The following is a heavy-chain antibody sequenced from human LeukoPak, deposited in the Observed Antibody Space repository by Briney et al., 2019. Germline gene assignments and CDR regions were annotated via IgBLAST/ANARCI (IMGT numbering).Heavy chain of an antibody. CDR3: ARARGEVVVITF. CDR2: IYHSVST. Sequence: SETLSLTCTVSGYSISSGYYWGWIRQPPGKGREWIGSIYHSVSTYYNPSLKSRVTISVDTSKNQFSLKLSSVTAADTAVYYCARARGEVVVITFWGQGTLVTVSS. V-gene: IGHV4-38-2*02. J-gene: IGHJ4*02. CDR1: GYSISSGYY. D-gene: IGHD3-22*01.